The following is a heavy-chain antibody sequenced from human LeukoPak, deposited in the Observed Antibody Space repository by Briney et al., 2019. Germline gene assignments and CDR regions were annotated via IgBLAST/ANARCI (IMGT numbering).Heavy chain of an antibody. Sequence: PGGSLRLSCATSGFTFSSFSMNWVRQAPGKGLEWVSYIRGGSSDIHYADSVKGRFTISRDDAKNSLYLQMNSLRAEDTAVYFCVRDHEWAFDYWGQGTLVTVFS. J-gene: IGHJ4*02. V-gene: IGHV3-21*05. CDR2: IRGGSSDI. CDR3: VRDHEWAFDY. CDR1: GFTFSSFS. D-gene: IGHD1-26*01.